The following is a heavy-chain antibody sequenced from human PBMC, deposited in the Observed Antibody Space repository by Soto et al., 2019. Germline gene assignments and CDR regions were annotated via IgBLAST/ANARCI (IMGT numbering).Heavy chain of an antibody. D-gene: IGHD3-22*01. J-gene: IGHJ3*02. CDR1: GYTLTELS. CDR2: FDPEDGET. Sequence: ASVKVSCKVSGYTLTELSMHWVRQAPGKGLEWMGGFDPEDGETIYAQKFQGRVTMTEDTSTDTAYMELSSLRSEDTAVYYCATRIIVVVTTDAFDIWGQGTMVTVS. CDR3: ATRIIVVVTTDAFDI. V-gene: IGHV1-24*01.